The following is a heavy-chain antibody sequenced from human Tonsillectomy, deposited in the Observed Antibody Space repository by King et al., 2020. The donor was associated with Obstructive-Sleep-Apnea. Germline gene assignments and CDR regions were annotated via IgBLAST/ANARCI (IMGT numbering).Heavy chain of an antibody. Sequence: VQLVESGGGLVRPGGSLRLSCAASGFTFSSYWMHWVRQAPGKGLVWVSRINNDGSTTNYADSVKGRFTISRDNAKNTLYLQMNSLRAEDTAVYYCAKGLDYWGQGTLVTVSS. CDR1: GFTFSSYW. J-gene: IGHJ4*02. V-gene: IGHV3-74*01. CDR3: AKGLDY. CDR2: INNDGSTT.